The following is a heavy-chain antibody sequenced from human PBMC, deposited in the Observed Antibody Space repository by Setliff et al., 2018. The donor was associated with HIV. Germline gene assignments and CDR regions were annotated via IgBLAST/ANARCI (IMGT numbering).Heavy chain of an antibody. CDR2: IYYSGST. Sequence: PSETLSLTCTVSGGSISSHYWSWIRQPPGKGLEWIGSIYYSGSTNYSPSLKSRVTISVDTSKNQFSLKVSSVTAADTAVYYCARDRGGGYNNLDYWGQGTLVTVLL. J-gene: IGHJ4*02. D-gene: IGHD5-12*01. V-gene: IGHV4-59*11. CDR1: GGSISSHY. CDR3: ARDRGGGYNNLDY.